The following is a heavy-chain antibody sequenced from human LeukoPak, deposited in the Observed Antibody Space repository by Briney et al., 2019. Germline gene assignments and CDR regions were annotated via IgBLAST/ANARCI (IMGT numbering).Heavy chain of an antibody. V-gene: IGHV4-59*01. CDR3: ARDLELGE. J-gene: IGHJ4*02. D-gene: IGHD1-26*01. CDR1: GGTISIYY. Sequence: ETLCLSCTVSGGTISIYYMSWVRQPPGKGLEWVGYINYSGSTNYNPSLKSRVTISLDTSKNQFSLKLTSVTAADTAVYYCARDLELGEWGQGSLVTV. CDR2: INYSGST.